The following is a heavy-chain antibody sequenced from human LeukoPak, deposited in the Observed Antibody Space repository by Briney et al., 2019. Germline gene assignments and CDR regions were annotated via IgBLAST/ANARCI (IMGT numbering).Heavy chain of an antibody. CDR1: GFTFSAYA. CDR2: TRGGGTSE. CDR3: ARDPSGDYIGAFDM. J-gene: IGHJ3*02. D-gene: IGHD4-17*01. Sequence: GGSLGLSCTASGFTFSAYAMMWVRQAPGKGPEWVSATRGGGTSEFYADSVKGRFRISRDNSKDTMFLQMNSLRAEDTAVYYCARDPSGDYIGAFDMWGPGTMVTVSS. V-gene: IGHV3-23*01.